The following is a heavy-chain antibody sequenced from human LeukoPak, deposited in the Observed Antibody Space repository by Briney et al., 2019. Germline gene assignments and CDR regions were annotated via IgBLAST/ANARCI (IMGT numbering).Heavy chain of an antibody. Sequence: GGSLRLSCAASGFTFSRYAMSWVRQAPGKGLEWVSAISGDGVSTCYADSVKGRFTISRDNSKNTLYLQMNSLRAEDTAVYYCAKELYYYDSSGYYYGRSPFDYWGQGTLVTVSS. J-gene: IGHJ4*02. D-gene: IGHD3-22*01. CDR2: ISGDGVST. CDR1: GFTFSRYA. V-gene: IGHV3-23*01. CDR3: AKELYYYDSSGYYYGRSPFDY.